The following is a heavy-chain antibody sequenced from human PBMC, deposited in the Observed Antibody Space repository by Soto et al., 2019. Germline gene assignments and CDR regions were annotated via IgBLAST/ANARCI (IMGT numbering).Heavy chain of an antibody. D-gene: IGHD3-16*01. CDR3: ARVRGGGLNDAFDV. CDR2: IYYSGRT. J-gene: IGHJ3*01. Sequence: QVQLQESGQGLVKPSETLSLTCTVSGGSVSSGSYYWSWIRQPPGKGLEWIGFIYYSGRTNYNPSLKSRVSISVDTSMTQFFLKLSSVTTADTAVYYCARVRGGGLNDAFDVWGQGTTVTVSS. V-gene: IGHV4-61*01. CDR1: GGSVSSGSYY.